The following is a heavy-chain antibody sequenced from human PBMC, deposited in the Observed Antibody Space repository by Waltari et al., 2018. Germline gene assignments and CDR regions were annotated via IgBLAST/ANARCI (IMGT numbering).Heavy chain of an antibody. CDR3: ARGNWTGPLFDP. V-gene: IGHV4-34*01. Sequence: QVQLQQWGAALLTPSETVSHTSDVNGGSFRGYCWRWIRQPPGKGLEWIGEINHSGSTNYNPSLKSRVTISVDTSKNQFSLKLSSVTAADTAVYYCARGNWTGPLFDPWGQGTLVTVSS. J-gene: IGHJ5*02. CDR1: GGSFRGYC. CDR2: INHSGST. D-gene: IGHD1-20*01.